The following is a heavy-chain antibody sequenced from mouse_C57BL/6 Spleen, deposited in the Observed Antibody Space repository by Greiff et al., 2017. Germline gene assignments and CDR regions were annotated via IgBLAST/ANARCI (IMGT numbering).Heavy chain of an antibody. D-gene: IGHD1-1*01. Sequence: QVQLKQSGAELVRPGSSVKLSCKASGYTFTSYWMHWVKQRPIQGLEWIGNIDPSDSETHYNQKFKDKATLTVDKSSSTAYMQLSSLTSEDSAVYYCARGGSSYGFAYWGQGTLVTVSA. J-gene: IGHJ3*01. CDR3: ARGGSSYGFAY. CDR1: GYTFTSYW. CDR2: IDPSDSET. V-gene: IGHV1-52*01.